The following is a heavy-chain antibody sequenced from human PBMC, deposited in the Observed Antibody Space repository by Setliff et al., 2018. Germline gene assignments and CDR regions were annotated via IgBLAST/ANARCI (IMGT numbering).Heavy chain of an antibody. Sequence: SETLSLTCAASGGTFSYYYWTWIRQPPGKGLEWVGEINHTGTTKYNPSLQSRVTISIDTSKDQFSLTVTSVTAADTAMYYCARDRYYGSGSYYNYFDKWGQGSLVTVSS. CDR3: ARDRYYGSGSYYNYFDK. CDR2: INHTGTT. D-gene: IGHD3-10*01. CDR1: GGTFSYYY. J-gene: IGHJ4*02. V-gene: IGHV4-34*01.